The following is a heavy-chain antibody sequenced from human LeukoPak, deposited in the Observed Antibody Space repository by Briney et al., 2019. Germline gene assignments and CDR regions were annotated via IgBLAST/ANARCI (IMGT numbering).Heavy chain of an antibody. V-gene: IGHV3-21*01. J-gene: IGHJ4*02. CDR3: ARGRNAGGPYYSDY. D-gene: IGHD4-23*01. CDR1: GFTFRTYA. Sequence: GGSLRLSCAASGFTFRTYAINWVRHAPGKGLEWVSSINSAGTSKKYADSLKGRFTISRDNAKNSLFLQLSSLRDEDTAVYYCARGRNAGGPYYSDYWGQGTLVTVSS. CDR2: INSAGTSK.